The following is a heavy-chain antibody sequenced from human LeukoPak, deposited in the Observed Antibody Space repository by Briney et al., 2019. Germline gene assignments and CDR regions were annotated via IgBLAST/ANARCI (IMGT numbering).Heavy chain of an antibody. CDR3: AKGSYYDSSGYYGCEYRAFDI. Sequence: GGSLRLSCAASGFTFDDYAMHWVRQAPGKGLEWVSGISWNSGSIGYADSVKGRFTISRDNAKNPLYLQMNSLRAEDTALYYCAKGSYYDSSGYYGCEYRAFDIWGQGTMVTVSS. J-gene: IGHJ3*02. V-gene: IGHV3-9*01. CDR2: ISWNSGSI. D-gene: IGHD3-22*01. CDR1: GFTFDDYA.